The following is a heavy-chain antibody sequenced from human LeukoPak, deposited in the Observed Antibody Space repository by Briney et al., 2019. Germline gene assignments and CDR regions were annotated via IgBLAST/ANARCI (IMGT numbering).Heavy chain of an antibody. V-gene: IGHV1-18*01. CDR3: ARDRGNYYDSSGPAYVY. J-gene: IGHJ4*02. CDR2: ISAYNGNT. CDR1: GYTFTSYG. Sequence: GASVKVSCKASGYTFTSYGISWVRQAPGQGLEWMGWISAYNGNTNYAQKLQGRVTMTTDTSTSTAYMELRSLRSDDTAVYYCARDRGNYYDSSGPAYVYWGQGTLVTVSS. D-gene: IGHD3-22*01.